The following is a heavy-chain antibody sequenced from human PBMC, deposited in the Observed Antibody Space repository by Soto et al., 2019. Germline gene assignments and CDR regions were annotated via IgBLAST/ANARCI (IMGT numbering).Heavy chain of an antibody. J-gene: IGHJ6*02. D-gene: IGHD4-17*01. CDR3: ARDGTVTYYYYYGMDV. V-gene: IGHV3-21*01. CDR2: ISSSSSYI. Sequence: EVQLVESGGGLVKPGGSLRLSCAASGFTFSSYSMNWVRQAPGKGLEWVSSISSSSSYIYYADSVKGRFTISRDNAKNSLYLQMNSLRAEDTAVYYCARDGTVTYYYYYGMDVWGQGTTVTVSS. CDR1: GFTFSSYS.